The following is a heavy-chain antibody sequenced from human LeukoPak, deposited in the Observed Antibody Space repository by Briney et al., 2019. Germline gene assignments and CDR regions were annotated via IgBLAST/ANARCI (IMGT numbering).Heavy chain of an antibody. D-gene: IGHD3-10*01. V-gene: IGHV3-9*01. J-gene: IGHJ5*02. CDR1: GFTFDDYA. CDR3: ARGSYGSGRQNWFDP. Sequence: GGSLRLSCAASGFTFDDYAMHWVRQAPGKGLEWVSGISWNSGSIGYADSVKGRFTISRDNAKNTLYLQMNSLRAEDTAVYYCARGSYGSGRQNWFDPWGQGTLVTVSS. CDR2: ISWNSGSI.